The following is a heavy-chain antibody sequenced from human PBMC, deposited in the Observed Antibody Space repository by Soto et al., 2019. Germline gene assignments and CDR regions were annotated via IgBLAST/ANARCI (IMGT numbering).Heavy chain of an antibody. D-gene: IGHD5-12*01. V-gene: IGHV3-74*01. CDR2: INSDGSTT. CDR1: GFTFSSYW. CDR3: ARVAGGSYYFDC. Sequence: EVQLVESGGGLVQPGGSLRLSCAASGFTFSSYWMHWVRQAPGKGLVWVSRINSDGSTTSYADSVRGRFTISRDNAKNTLYLQMSSLRGEDTAVYYCARVAGGSYYFDCWGQGTLVTVSS. J-gene: IGHJ4*02.